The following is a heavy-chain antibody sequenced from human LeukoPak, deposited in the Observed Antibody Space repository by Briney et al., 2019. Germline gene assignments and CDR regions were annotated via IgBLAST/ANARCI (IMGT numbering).Heavy chain of an antibody. CDR1: GFTFSSYA. J-gene: IGHJ4*02. V-gene: IGHV3-23*01. CDR2: ISGSGGST. CDR3: AKPTSWYRTMYYFDY. D-gene: IGHD6-13*01. Sequence: GGSLRLSCAASGFTFSSYAMSWVRQAPGKGLEWVSAISGSGGSTYYADSVKGRFTISRDNSKNTLYLQMNSLRAEDTAVYYCAKPTSWYRTMYYFDYWRQGTLVTVSS.